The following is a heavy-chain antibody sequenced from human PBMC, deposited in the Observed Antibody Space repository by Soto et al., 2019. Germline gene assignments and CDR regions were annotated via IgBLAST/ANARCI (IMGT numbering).Heavy chain of an antibody. CDR1: GYAFTTYG. D-gene: IGHD1-26*01. CDR3: ARGSYGDY. CDR2: ISAHNGNT. J-gene: IGHJ4*02. V-gene: IGHV1-18*01. Sequence: QVHLVQSGAEVKKPGASVKVSCQGSGYAFTTYGITWVRQAPGQGLEWMGWISAHNGNTNYAQKLQGRVTVTRDPSTSPAYMQLSSRRYDYTAVHYLARGSYGDYWGQGALVTVSS.